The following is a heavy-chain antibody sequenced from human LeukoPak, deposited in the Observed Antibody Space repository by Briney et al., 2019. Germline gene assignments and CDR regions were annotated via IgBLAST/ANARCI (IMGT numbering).Heavy chain of an antibody. D-gene: IGHD6-6*01. V-gene: IGHV3-21*01. CDR1: GFTFSSYS. CDR3: ATSPGLGYSSSLTGVDY. J-gene: IGHJ4*02. Sequence: PGGSLRLSCAASGFTFSSYSMNWVRQAPGRGLGWASSISSSSGYIYYADSVKGRFTISRDNAKNSLFLQMNSLRAEDTAVYYCATSPGLGYSSSLTGVDYWGQGTLVTVSS. CDR2: ISSSSGYI.